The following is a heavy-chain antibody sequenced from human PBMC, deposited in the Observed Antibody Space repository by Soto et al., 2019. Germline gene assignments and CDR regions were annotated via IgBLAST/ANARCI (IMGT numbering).Heavy chain of an antibody. CDR2: IIPIFGAA. V-gene: IGHV1-69*06. Sequence: VKVSCKASGGTFSSYAISWVRQAPGQGLEWMGGIIPIFGAANYAQKFQGRVTITADKSTSTAYMELSSLRSEDTAVYYCARDQGIQLLYGYFMDVWGQGTTVTVSS. CDR1: GGTFSSYA. D-gene: IGHD5-18*01. CDR3: ARDQGIQLLYGYFMDV. J-gene: IGHJ6*02.